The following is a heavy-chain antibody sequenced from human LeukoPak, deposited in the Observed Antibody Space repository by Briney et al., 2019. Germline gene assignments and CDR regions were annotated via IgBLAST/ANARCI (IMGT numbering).Heavy chain of an antibody. V-gene: IGHV3-33*01. D-gene: IGHD5-12*01. CDR2: IWYDGSNK. J-gene: IGHJ6*04. CDR3: ARDTIVATRQGYYYYGMDV. Sequence: GRSLRLSCAASGFTLSSYGMHWVRQAPGKGLEWVAVIWYDGSNKYYADSVKGRFTISRDNSKNTLYLQMNSLRAEDTAVYYCARDTIVATRQGYYYYGMDVWGKGTTVTVSS. CDR1: GFTLSSYG.